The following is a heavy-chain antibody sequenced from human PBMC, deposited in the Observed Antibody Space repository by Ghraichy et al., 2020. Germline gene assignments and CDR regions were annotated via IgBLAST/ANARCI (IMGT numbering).Heavy chain of an antibody. D-gene: IGHD5-18*01. CDR1: GFTFSSYG. Sequence: GGSLRLSCAASGFTFSSYGMHWVRQAPGKGLEWVAVIWYDGSNKYYADSVKGRFTISRDNSKNTLYLQMNSLRAEDTAVYYCARGTYTPTLLGVGMDVWGQGTTVTVSS. V-gene: IGHV3-33*01. J-gene: IGHJ6*02. CDR2: IWYDGSNK. CDR3: ARGTYTPTLLGVGMDV.